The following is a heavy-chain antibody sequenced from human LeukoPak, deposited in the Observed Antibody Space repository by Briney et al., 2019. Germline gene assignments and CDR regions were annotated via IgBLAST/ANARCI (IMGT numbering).Heavy chain of an antibody. Sequence: ASVKVSCKAPGYIFTNYDIYWVRQAPGQRLEWMGWIIVGKGNTRYSQKFQGRVIITSDTSASTAYMELSSLRSEDTAVYYCTRDVMVGTGIALDVWGQGTMVTVSS. J-gene: IGHJ3*01. D-gene: IGHD4-23*01. CDR2: IIVGKGNT. V-gene: IGHV1-3*01. CDR3: TRDVMVGTGIALDV. CDR1: GYIFTNYD.